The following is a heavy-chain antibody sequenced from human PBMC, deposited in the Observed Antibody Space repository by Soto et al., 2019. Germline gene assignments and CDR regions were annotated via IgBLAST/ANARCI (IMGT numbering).Heavy chain of an antibody. CDR1: GGSISSSSYY. D-gene: IGHD2-2*02. CDR2: IYYSGST. V-gene: IGHV4-39*01. CDR3: ARQPRGECASTSCHTDY. J-gene: IGHJ4*02. Sequence: QLQLQESGPGLVKPSETPSLTCTVSGGSISSSSYYWGWVRQPPGKGLEWIGSIYYSGSTYYNPSLRSRVTVSVDTSKNQFTLNLNSVTAADTAVYYCARQPRGECASTSCHTDYWGQGTLVTVSS.